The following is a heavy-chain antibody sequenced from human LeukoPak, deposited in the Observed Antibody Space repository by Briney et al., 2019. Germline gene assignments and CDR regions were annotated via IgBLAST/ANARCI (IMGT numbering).Heavy chain of an antibody. CDR2: IYSGGST. Sequence: GGSLRLSCAASGFTVSSNYMSWVRQAPGKGREWVSVIYSGGSTYYADSVKGRFTISRDNSKNTLYLQMNSLRAEDTAVYYCASAGHYYDSSGYGGLFDYWGQGTLVTVSS. D-gene: IGHD3-22*01. CDR3: ASAGHYYDSSGYGGLFDY. J-gene: IGHJ4*02. V-gene: IGHV3-53*01. CDR1: GFTVSSNY.